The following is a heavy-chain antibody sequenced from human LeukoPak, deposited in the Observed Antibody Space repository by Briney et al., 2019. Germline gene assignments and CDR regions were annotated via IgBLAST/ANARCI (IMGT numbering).Heavy chain of an antibody. CDR1: GFTFSSFS. D-gene: IGHD1-1*01. CDR2: ISSSSSNI. Sequence: GGSLRLSCAASGFTFSSFSMNWVRQAPGKGLEWVSSISSSSSNIYYADSVKGRFTISRDNAKNSLYLQMNSLRVEDTAVYYCARCTTGRTFGSLREIKRSREIDYWGQGTLVTVSS. CDR3: ARCTTGRTFGSLREIKRSREIDY. V-gene: IGHV3-21*01. J-gene: IGHJ4*02.